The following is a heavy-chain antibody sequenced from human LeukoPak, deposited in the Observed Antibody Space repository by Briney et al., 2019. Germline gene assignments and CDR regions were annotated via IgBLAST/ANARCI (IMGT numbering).Heavy chain of an antibody. D-gene: IGHD3-10*01. Sequence: SVKVSCKASGGTFSSYAISWVRQAPGQGLEWMGGIIPIFGTADHAQKFQGRVTITADESTSTAYMELSSLRSEDTAVYYCASGKYYYGSGSYPYGGYYFDYWGQGTLVTVSS. CDR3: ASGKYYYGSGSYPYGGYYFDY. CDR1: GGTFSSYA. J-gene: IGHJ4*02. V-gene: IGHV1-69*01. CDR2: IIPIFGTA.